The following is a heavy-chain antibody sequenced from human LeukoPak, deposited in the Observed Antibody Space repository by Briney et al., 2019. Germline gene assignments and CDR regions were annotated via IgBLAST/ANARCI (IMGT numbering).Heavy chain of an antibody. Sequence: GASVKVSCKASGYTFTSYDINWVRQATGQGLEWMGWMNPNSGNTGYAQKFQGRVTITRNTSISTAYMELSSLRSEDTAVYYCARGEGYNRGDDAFDFWGQGTMVTVSS. CDR2: MNPNSGNT. CDR3: ARGEGYNRGDDAFDF. V-gene: IGHV1-8*03. D-gene: IGHD5-24*01. CDR1: GYTFTSYD. J-gene: IGHJ3*01.